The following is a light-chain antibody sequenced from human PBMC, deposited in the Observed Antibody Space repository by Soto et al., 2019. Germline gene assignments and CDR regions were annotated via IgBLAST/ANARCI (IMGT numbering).Light chain of an antibody. V-gene: IGLV3-1*01. Sequence: SYELTQPPSVSVSPGQTASITCSGDKLGDKYASWYQQKPGQSPVVVIYQDNKRPSGIPERFSGSNSGNTATLTISGTQAMDEADYYCQAWDSSTAVFGGGTKVTVL. J-gene: IGLJ2*01. CDR2: QDN. CDR1: KLGDKY. CDR3: QAWDSSTAV.